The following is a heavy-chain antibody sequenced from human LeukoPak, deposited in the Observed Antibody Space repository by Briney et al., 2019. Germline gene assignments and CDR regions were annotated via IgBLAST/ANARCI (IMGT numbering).Heavy chain of an antibody. CDR1: GFTFSSYA. CDR2: ISSSSSYI. V-gene: IGHV3-21*01. CDR3: ARDHGRFSIAAPIGV. Sequence: GGSLRLSCAASGFTFSSYAMSWVRQAPVKGLEWVSSISSSSSYICYADSVKGRFTISRDNAKNSLYLQMNSLRAEDTAVYYCARDHGRFSIAAPIGVWGQGTTVTVSS. J-gene: IGHJ6*02. D-gene: IGHD6-6*01.